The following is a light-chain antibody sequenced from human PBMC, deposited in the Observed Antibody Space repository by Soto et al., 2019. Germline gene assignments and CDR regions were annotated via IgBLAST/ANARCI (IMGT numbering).Light chain of an antibody. CDR1: QGIRNF. CDR2: AAS. J-gene: IGKJ3*01. Sequence: DIQMTQSPTSLSASVGDRVTITCRASQGIRNFVAWYQQKPGKAPKLLIYAASTLQSGVTSRFSGSGSGTAFTLTSNSLQPEDVATYSCQKYSSVPVFGPGTKVEIK. V-gene: IGKV1-27*01. CDR3: QKYSSVPV.